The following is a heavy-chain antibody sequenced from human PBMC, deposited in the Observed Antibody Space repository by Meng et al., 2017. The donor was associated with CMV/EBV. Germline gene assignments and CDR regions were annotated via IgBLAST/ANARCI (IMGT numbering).Heavy chain of an antibody. Sequence: ASVKVSCKASGYTFTSYDINWVRQATGQGLEWMGWINPNSGGTNYAQKFQGRVAMTRDTSISTAYMELSRLRSDDTAVYYCARDAVGAYSSSWYVPNYYYYGMDVWGQGTTVTVSS. D-gene: IGHD6-13*01. CDR3: ARDAVGAYSSSWYVPNYYYYGMDV. CDR2: INPNSGGT. CDR1: GYTFTSYD. J-gene: IGHJ6*02. V-gene: IGHV1-2*02.